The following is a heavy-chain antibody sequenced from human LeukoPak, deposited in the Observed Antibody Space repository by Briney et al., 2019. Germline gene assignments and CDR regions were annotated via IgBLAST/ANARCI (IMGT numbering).Heavy chain of an antibody. CDR3: ARQPKSCAPGIFITGKACWFDS. CDR2: IYYSGTT. CDR1: GGSISSSSYY. V-gene: IGHV4-39*01. D-gene: IGHD3-10*01. Sequence: SETLSLTCTVSGGSISSSSYYWGWIRQPPGKGLEWIGSIYYSGTTYPNSSLKSRVTISVDTSKNQFSLKLSSVTAADTAVYYCARQPKSCAPGIFITGKACWFDSWGQGTLVTVSP. J-gene: IGHJ5*01.